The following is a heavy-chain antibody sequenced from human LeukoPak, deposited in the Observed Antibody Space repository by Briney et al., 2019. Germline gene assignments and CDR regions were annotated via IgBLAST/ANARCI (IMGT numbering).Heavy chain of an antibody. J-gene: IGHJ4*02. CDR3: ARVGYYGDDFDY. Sequence: SETLSLTCTVSGGSISSYYWSWIRQPAGKGLEWIGRIYTSGSTNYNPSLKSRVTMSVDTSKNQFSLKLSSVTAADTAVYYCARVGYYGDDFDYWAREPWSPSPQ. V-gene: IGHV4-4*07. CDR2: IYTSGST. D-gene: IGHD4-17*01. CDR1: GGSISSYY.